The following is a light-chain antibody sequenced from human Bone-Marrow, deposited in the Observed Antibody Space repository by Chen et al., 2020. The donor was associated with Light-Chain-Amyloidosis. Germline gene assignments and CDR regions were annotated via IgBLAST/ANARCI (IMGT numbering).Light chain of an antibody. Sequence: QSVLTQPPSASGTPGQRVTIPCSGTSSNIGINYVYWYQPFPGAAPNLPIHRNNQRPSGVPDRVSAAESGTSAFLAIGGLRSEEEADYYCAAWDGSLRGYVFGTGTKVIGL. CDR3: AAWDGSLRGYV. V-gene: IGLV1-47*01. J-gene: IGLJ1*01. CDR2: RNN. CDR1: SSNIGINY.